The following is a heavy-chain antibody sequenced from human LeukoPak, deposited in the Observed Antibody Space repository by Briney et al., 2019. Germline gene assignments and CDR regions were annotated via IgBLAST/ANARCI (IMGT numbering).Heavy chain of an antibody. CDR2: INPSGSST. V-gene: IGHV1-46*01. CDR1: GYTFTSYY. Sequence: ASVKVSCKASGYTFTSYYMHWVRQSPGQGLEGMGIINPSGSSTSYAQKFQGRGTKTRYPSTSTVYMELTSLRSEDTAVYYCARASVDTAMGLFDYWGQGTLVTVSS. CDR3: ARASVDTAMGLFDY. J-gene: IGHJ4*02. D-gene: IGHD5-18*01.